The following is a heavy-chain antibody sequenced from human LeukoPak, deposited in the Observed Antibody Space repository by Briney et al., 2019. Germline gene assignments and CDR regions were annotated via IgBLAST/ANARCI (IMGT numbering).Heavy chain of an antibody. J-gene: IGHJ4*02. V-gene: IGHV3-30*18. CDR3: AKDGIYYDILTGPFDY. CDR2: ISYDGSNK. Sequence: GGSLRLSCAASGFTFSSYGMHWVRQAPGKGLEWVAVISYDGSNKYYADSVKGRFTISRDNSKNTLYLQMNSLRVEDTAVYYCAKDGIYYDILTGPFDYWGQGTLVTVSS. CDR1: GFTFSSYG. D-gene: IGHD3-9*01.